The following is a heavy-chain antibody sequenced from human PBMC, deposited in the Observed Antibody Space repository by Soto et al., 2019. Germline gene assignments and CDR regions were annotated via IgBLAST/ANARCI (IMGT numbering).Heavy chain of an antibody. CDR2: IYYSGST. Sequence: SETLSLTCTVSGGSISSYYWSWIRQPPGKGLEWIGYIYYSGSTNYNPSLKSRVTISVDTSKNQFSLKLTSVTAADTAVYYCARDSTVTTTLLDVWGQGTTVTVSS. D-gene: IGHD4-17*01. CDR3: ARDSTVTTTLLDV. CDR1: GGSISSYY. J-gene: IGHJ6*02. V-gene: IGHV4-59*12.